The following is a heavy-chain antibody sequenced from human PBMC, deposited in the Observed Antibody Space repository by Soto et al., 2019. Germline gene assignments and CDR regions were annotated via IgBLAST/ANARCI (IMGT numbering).Heavy chain of an antibody. CDR2: INAGNGNT. CDR3: ATGSYSSSWFGWFDP. J-gene: IGHJ5*02. Sequence: ASVKVSCKASGYTFTSYAMHWVHQAPGQRLEWMGWINAGNGNTKYSQKFQGRVTITRDTSASTAYMELSSLRSEDTAVYYCATGSYSSSWFGWFDPWGQGTLVTVSS. D-gene: IGHD6-13*01. V-gene: IGHV1-3*01. CDR1: GYTFTSYA.